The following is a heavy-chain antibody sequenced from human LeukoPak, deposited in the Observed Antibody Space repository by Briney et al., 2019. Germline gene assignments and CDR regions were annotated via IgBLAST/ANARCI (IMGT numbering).Heavy chain of an antibody. Sequence: GESLKISCKGSGYNFTSYWIGWVRQMPGKGLEWMGIIYPGGSDTRYSPSFQGQVTISADKSISTAYLQWSSLKASDTAMYYCARQRSSGWNDFDYWGQGTLVTVSS. V-gene: IGHV5-51*01. CDR2: IYPGGSDT. CDR3: ARQRSSGWNDFDY. J-gene: IGHJ4*02. D-gene: IGHD6-19*01. CDR1: GYNFTSYW.